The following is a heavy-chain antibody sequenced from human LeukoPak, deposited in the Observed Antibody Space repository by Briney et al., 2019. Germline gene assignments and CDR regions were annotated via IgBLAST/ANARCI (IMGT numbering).Heavy chain of an antibody. CDR1: GGSISSSSYY. CDR3: ARSPRWELGGLPVRRGWFDP. Sequence: SETLSLTCTVSGGSISSSSYYWGWIRQPPGKGLEWIGSIYYSGSTNYSPSLKSRVTISVDTPKNQFSLRLSSVTAADTAVYYCARSPRWELGGLPVRRGWFDPWGQGTLVTVSS. CDR2: IYYSGST. V-gene: IGHV4-39*07. J-gene: IGHJ5*02. D-gene: IGHD3-10*01.